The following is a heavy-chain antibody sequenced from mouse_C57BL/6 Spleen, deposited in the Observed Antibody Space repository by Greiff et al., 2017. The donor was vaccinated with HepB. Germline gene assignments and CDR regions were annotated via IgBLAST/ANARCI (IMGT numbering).Heavy chain of an antibody. Sequence: EVMLVESGGGLVKPGGSLKLSCAASGFTFSDYGMHWVRQAPEKGLEWVAYISSGSSTIYYADTVKGRFTISRDNAKNTLFLQMTSLRSEDTAMYYCARRDYGREVDYWGQGTSVTVSS. CDR3: ARRDYGREVDY. J-gene: IGHJ4*01. D-gene: IGHD1-1*01. CDR2: ISSGSSTI. V-gene: IGHV5-17*01. CDR1: GFTFSDYG.